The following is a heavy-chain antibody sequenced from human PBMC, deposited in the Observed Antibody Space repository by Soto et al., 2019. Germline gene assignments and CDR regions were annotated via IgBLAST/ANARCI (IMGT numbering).Heavy chain of an antibody. J-gene: IGHJ4*02. CDR2: IIPIFGTA. CDR1: GGTFSSYA. Sequence: ASVKVSCKASGGTFSSYAISWVRQAPGQGLEWMGGIIPIFGTANYAQKFQGRVTITADESTRTAYMELSSLRSEDTAVYYCASLLGDYVSGGNAYYFDYWGQGTLVTVSS. D-gene: IGHD2-15*01. V-gene: IGHV1-69*13. CDR3: ASLLGDYVSGGNAYYFDY.